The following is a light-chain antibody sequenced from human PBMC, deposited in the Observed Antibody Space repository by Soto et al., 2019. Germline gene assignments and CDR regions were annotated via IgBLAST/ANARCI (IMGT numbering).Light chain of an antibody. J-gene: IGKJ5*01. Sequence: EIVMTQSPVTLSLSPVERGTLSCMASQSVSSRLAWYQQKPGQAPRLLISGASSRATGIPDRFSGSGSGTDFTLTISRLEPEDFALYYCQHYVERSPITFGQGTRLETK. CDR1: QSVSSR. CDR2: GAS. V-gene: IGKV3-20*01. CDR3: QHYVERSPIT.